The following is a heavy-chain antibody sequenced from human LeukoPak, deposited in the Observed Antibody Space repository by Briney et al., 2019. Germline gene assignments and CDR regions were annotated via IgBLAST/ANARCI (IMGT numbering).Heavy chain of an antibody. D-gene: IGHD3-10*01. CDR1: GYSFTSYW. V-gene: IGHV5-51*01. Sequence: GESLKISCKGSGYSFTSYWIGWVRQMPGKGLEWMGIIYPGDSDTRYSPSFQGQVTISADKSISTAYLQWSSLKASDTAMYYCARYSMVRGVIPRFDYWGQGTLVTVSS. CDR3: ARYSMVRGVIPRFDY. J-gene: IGHJ4*02. CDR2: IYPGDSDT.